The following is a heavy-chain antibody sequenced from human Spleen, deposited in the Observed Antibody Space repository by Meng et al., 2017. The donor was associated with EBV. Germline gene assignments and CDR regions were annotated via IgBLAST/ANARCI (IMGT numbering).Heavy chain of an antibody. CDR3: ASRPLDTAMDS. Sequence: QVHWVQSGAEVKNPGAPVKVSCKTPRYTFITYGISWVRQAPGQGLEWMGWISVDNGKTNYAQHLQDRVSMTTDTSTSTAYMELRSLRSDDTAVYYCASRPLDTAMDSWGQGTLVTVSS. V-gene: IGHV1-18*01. D-gene: IGHD5-18*01. CDR1: RYTFITYG. CDR2: ISVDNGKT. J-gene: IGHJ4*02.